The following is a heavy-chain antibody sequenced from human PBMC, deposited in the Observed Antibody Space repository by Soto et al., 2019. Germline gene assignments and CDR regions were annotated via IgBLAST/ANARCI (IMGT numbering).Heavy chain of an antibody. Sequence: PSETLSLTCTFSGGSISSYYWSLIRRPPGKGLEWIGYIYYSGSTNYNPSLKSRVTISVDTSKNQFSPKLSSVTAADTAVYYCARRYSSSFDYWGQGTLVTVSS. CDR1: GGSISSYY. V-gene: IGHV4-59*08. CDR3: ARRYSSSFDY. D-gene: IGHD6-13*01. J-gene: IGHJ4*02. CDR2: IYYSGST.